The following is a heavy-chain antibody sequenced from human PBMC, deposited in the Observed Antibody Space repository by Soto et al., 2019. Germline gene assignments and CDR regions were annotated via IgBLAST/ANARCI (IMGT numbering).Heavy chain of an antibody. D-gene: IGHD2-2*01. CDR2: IDWDDDK. Sequence: SGPTLLNPTQTLTLTCTFSGFSLSTSGMCVSWIRQPPGKALEWLALIDWDDDKYYSTSLKTRLTISKDTSKNQVVLTMTNMDPVDTASYYCARIVVVPAAMDKFQSAYGMDVWGQGTTVTVAS. V-gene: IGHV2-70*01. CDR1: GFSLSTSGMC. J-gene: IGHJ6*02. CDR3: ARIVVVPAAMDKFQSAYGMDV.